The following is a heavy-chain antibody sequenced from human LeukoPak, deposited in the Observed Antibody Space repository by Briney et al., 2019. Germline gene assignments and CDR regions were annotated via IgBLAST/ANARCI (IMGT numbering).Heavy chain of an antibody. J-gene: IGHJ4*02. Sequence: PSQTLSLTCAVYGGSFSGYYWSWIRQPPGKGLEWIGEINHSGSTNYNPSLKSRVTISVDTSKNQFSLKLSSVTAADTAVYYCARGRRRSSYDFWSGHFDYWGQGTLVTVSS. CDR2: INHSGST. V-gene: IGHV4-34*01. CDR1: GGSFSGYY. CDR3: ARGRRRSSYDFWSGHFDY. D-gene: IGHD3-3*01.